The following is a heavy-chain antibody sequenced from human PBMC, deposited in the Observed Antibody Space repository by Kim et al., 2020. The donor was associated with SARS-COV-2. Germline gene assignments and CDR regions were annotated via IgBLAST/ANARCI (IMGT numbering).Heavy chain of an antibody. J-gene: IGHJ2*01. CDR3: AKAPSVASGYYYAGYF. Sequence: GGSLRLSCAVSGFCFSSYGLTWVRQTAGKGLEWVSCINDGGDAAYYTESVRGRFTISRDNSKNTLYLQLTTLRAEDTAVYYCAKAPSVASGYYYAGYF. CDR1: GFCFSSYG. CDR2: INDGGDAA. D-gene: IGHD3-16*01. V-gene: IGHV3-23*01.